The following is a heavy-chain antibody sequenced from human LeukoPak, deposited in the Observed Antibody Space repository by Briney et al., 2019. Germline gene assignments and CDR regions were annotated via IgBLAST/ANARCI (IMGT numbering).Heavy chain of an antibody. J-gene: IGHJ5*02. CDR2: INHSGST. V-gene: IGHV4-34*01. CDR3: ARDKSNWFDP. Sequence: TETLSLTCAVYGGSFSGYYWSWIRQPPGKGLEWIGEINHSGSTNYNPSLKSRVTMSVDTSKNQFSLKLSSVTAADTAVYYCARDKSNWFDPWGQGTLVTVSS. CDR1: GGSFSGYY.